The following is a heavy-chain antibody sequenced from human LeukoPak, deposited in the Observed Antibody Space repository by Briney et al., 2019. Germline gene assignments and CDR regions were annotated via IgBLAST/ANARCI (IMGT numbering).Heavy chain of an antibody. Sequence: GASVKASCKASGYTFTSYAISWVRQAPGQGLEWMGGIIPIFGTANYAQKFQGRVTITADESTGTAYMELSSLRSEDTAVYYCARGRYSSSWYLLDYWGQGTLVTVSS. J-gene: IGHJ4*02. CDR2: IIPIFGTA. D-gene: IGHD6-13*01. V-gene: IGHV1-69*13. CDR1: GYTFTSYA. CDR3: ARGRYSSSWYLLDY.